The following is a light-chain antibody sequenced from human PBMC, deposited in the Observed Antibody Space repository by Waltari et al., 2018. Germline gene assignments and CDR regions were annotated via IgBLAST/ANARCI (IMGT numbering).Light chain of an antibody. CDR3: AAWDDSLSGRV. Sequence: QSVLTQPPSASGTPGQRVTISCSGSRSNIGSNYVYWYQQVPGTATKLLIYRNNQRPSGVPDRFSGSKSGTSASLAISGLRSEDEVDYYCAAWDDSLSGRVFGGGTKVTVL. CDR2: RNN. J-gene: IGLJ3*02. CDR1: RSNIGSNY. V-gene: IGLV1-47*01.